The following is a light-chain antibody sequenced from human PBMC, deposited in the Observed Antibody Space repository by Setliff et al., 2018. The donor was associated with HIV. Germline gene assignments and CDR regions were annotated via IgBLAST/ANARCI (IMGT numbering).Light chain of an antibody. Sequence: QSALAQPASVSGTPGQSITISCTGTSSDVGGYNYVSWYQQHPGQAPKLMIYEVTKRPSGVSNPFSGSKSGNTASLTISGLQAEDEADYYCCSYAGSSTPYVFGTGTKVTGL. J-gene: IGLJ1*01. CDR3: CSYAGSSTPYV. CDR1: SSDVGGYNY. V-gene: IGLV2-23*02. CDR2: EVT.